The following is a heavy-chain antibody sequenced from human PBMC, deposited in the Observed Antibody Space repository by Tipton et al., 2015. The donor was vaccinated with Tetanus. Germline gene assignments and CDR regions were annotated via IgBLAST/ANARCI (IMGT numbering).Heavy chain of an antibody. J-gene: IGHJ4*02. CDR3: ARVEDLWSFVIVY. V-gene: IGHV4-59*12. D-gene: IGHD2-21*01. CDR1: GASISNFY. CDR2: VSSSGRT. Sequence: TLSLTCTVSGASISNFYWSWIRQPPGKGMEWIAYVSSSGRTNYNPSLKSRVTISVDTSKNQFYLKMTSVTTADTAVYFCARVEDLWSFVIVYWGPGPHVTVSS.